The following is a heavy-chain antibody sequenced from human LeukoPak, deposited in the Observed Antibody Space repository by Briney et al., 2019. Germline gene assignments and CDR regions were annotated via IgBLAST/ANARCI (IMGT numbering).Heavy chain of an antibody. D-gene: IGHD5-18*01. CDR1: GGTFSSYA. CDR2: IIPIFGTA. CDR3: ARGEVDTAMAPYYYYMDV. J-gene: IGHJ6*03. Sequence: ASVKVSCKASGGTFSSYAISWVRQAPGQGLEWMGRIIPIFGTANYAQTFQGRVTITTDESTSTAYMELSSLRSEDTAVYYCARGEVDTAMAPYYYYMDVWGKGTTVTVSS. V-gene: IGHV1-69*05.